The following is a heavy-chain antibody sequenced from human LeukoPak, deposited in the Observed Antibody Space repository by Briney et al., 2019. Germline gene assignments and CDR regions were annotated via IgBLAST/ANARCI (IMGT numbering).Heavy chain of an antibody. CDR1: GGSISSHY. D-gene: IGHD2-2*01. J-gene: IGHJ5*02. V-gene: IGHV4-59*11. CDR3: ARGERPRDIVVVPAAPEGFDP. Sequence: SETLSLTCTVSGGSISSHYWSWIRQPPGKGLEWIGYIYYSGSTNYNPSLKSRVTISVDPSKNQFSLKLSSVTAADTAVYYCARGERPRDIVVVPAAPEGFDPWGQGTLVTVSS. CDR2: IYYSGST.